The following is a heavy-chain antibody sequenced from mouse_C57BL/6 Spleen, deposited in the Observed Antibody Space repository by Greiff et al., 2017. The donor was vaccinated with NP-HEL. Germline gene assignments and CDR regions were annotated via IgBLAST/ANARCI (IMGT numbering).Heavy chain of an antibody. V-gene: IGHV1-80*01. Sequence: VKLQQSGAELVKPGASVKISCKASGYAFSSYWMNWVKQRPGKGLEWIGQIYPGDGDTNYNGKFKGKATLTADKSSSTAYMQLSSLTSEDSAVYFCARSTQPSYDSDAMDDWGQGTSVTVSS. J-gene: IGHJ4*01. CDR1: GYAFSSYW. CDR2: IYPGDGDT. D-gene: IGHD2-4*01. CDR3: ARSTQPSYDSDAMDD.